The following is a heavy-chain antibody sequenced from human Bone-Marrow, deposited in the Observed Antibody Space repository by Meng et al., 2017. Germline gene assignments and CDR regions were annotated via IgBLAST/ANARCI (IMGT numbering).Heavy chain of an antibody. D-gene: IGHD2-15*01. CDR2: IYYSGST. J-gene: IGHJ4*01. Sequence: SETLSLTCTVAGGSVSSGDYYWSWIRQPPGKGLEWIGYIYYSGSTKYNPSLKSRVTISLDTSKNQFSLKLSSVTAADTAVYYCGRTGGVVVAANFLDFWGHGTLVTVSS. CDR3: GRTGGVVVAANFLDF. V-gene: IGHV4-61*08. CDR1: GGSVSSGDYY.